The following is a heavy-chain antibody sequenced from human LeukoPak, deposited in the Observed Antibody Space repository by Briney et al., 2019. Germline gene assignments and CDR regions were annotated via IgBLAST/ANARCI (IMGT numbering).Heavy chain of an antibody. Sequence: GASVKVSCKAFGYTFTSNYMHWVRQAPGQGLEWMGWINPNSGGTNYAQKFQGRVTMTRDTSISTAYMELSRLRSDDTAVYYCARVWLRLSYMDVWGKGTTVTVSS. CDR3: ARVWLRLSYMDV. V-gene: IGHV1-2*02. CDR1: GYTFTSNY. D-gene: IGHD5-12*01. CDR2: INPNSGGT. J-gene: IGHJ6*03.